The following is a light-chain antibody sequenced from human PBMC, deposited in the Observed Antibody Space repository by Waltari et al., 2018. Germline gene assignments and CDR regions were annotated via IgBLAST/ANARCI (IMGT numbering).Light chain of an antibody. Sequence: NFLLTQPHSVSGSPGGTVTISCTRSGGSIANNYVQWYQQRPGSSPTTLIYEDSERPSGVPPRFSGSIDRSSNSASLTISGLKTEDEGDYYCQSYDTRNVVFGGGTRLTVL. CDR3: QSYDTRNVV. V-gene: IGLV6-57*01. CDR1: GGSIANNY. J-gene: IGLJ3*02. CDR2: EDS.